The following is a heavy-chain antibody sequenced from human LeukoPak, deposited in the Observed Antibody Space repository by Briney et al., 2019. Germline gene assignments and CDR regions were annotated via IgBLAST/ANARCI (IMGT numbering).Heavy chain of an antibody. CDR2: IYRGGNT. V-gene: IGHV3-53*01. Sequence: GGSLRLSCAASGFTVSSNYMSWVRQAPGKGLEWVSVIYRGGNTYYADSVKGRFTISRDNSKNTLYLQMNSLRAEDTAVYYCARVGADLRNYYMDVWGKGTAVTVSS. CDR3: ARVGADLRNYYMDV. J-gene: IGHJ6*03. CDR1: GFTVSSNY.